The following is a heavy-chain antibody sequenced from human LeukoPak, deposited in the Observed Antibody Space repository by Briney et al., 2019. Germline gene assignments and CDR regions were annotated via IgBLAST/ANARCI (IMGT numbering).Heavy chain of an antibody. CDR2: ISSSSTYI. D-gene: IGHD3-10*01. V-gene: IGHV3-21*01. J-gene: IGHJ4*02. CDR3: ASKITMPRGVIITPDY. Sequence: GGSLRLSCAASGFTFSSYSMNWVRQAPGKGLEWVSSISSSSTYIYYADSVRGRFTISRDNAKNSLYLQMNSLRAEDTAVYYCASKITMPRGVIITPDYWGQGTLVTVSS. CDR1: GFTFSSYS.